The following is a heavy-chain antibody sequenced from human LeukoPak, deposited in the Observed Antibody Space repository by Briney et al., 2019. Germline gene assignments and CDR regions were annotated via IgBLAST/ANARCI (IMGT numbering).Heavy chain of an antibody. CDR1: GFTFSSYW. V-gene: IGHV3-7*01. Sequence: QAGGSLRLSCAASGFTFSSYWMSWVRQAPGKGPEWVANIKQDGSEKYYVDSVKGRFTISRDNAKNSLYLQMNSLRAEDTAVYYCAKTSLNYYDSSSYLGAFDIWGQGTMVTVSS. J-gene: IGHJ3*02. CDR2: IKQDGSEK. D-gene: IGHD3-22*01. CDR3: AKTSLNYYDSSSYLGAFDI.